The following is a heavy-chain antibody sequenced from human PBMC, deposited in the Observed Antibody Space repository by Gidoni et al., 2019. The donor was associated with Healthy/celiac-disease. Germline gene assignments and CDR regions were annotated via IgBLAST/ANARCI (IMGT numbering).Heavy chain of an antibody. V-gene: IGHV4-61*02. Sequence: QVHLQESGPGLVKPSQTLSLTCTVSVGSISRGSYYWSWIRQPAGKGLAWIGRIYISGSTNYNPSLKSRVTISVDTSKNQFSLKLSSVTAADTAVYYCARAGYWYFDLWGRGTLVTVSS. J-gene: IGHJ2*01. CDR3: ARAGYWYFDL. CDR1: VGSISRGSYY. CDR2: IYISGST.